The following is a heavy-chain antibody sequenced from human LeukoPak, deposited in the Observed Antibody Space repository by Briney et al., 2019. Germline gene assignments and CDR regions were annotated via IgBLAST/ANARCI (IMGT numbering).Heavy chain of an antibody. Sequence: ASVKVSCKASGYTFTSYVMHWVRQAPGQRLEWMGWVNAGNGNTKYSQNFQGRVTITRDTSASTAYMELSSLRSDDTAVYYCARGNYALYFDYWGQGTLVTVSS. V-gene: IGHV1-3*01. CDR2: VNAGNGNT. CDR3: ARGNYALYFDY. D-gene: IGHD4-11*01. J-gene: IGHJ4*02. CDR1: GYTFTSYV.